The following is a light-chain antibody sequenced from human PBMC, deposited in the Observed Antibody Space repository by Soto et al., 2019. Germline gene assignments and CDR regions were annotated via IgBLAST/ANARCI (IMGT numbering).Light chain of an antibody. CDR2: GAS. CDR1: QSVSNNY. V-gene: IGKV3-20*01. J-gene: IGKJ1*01. Sequence: EIVLTQSPATLSLSPGERATLSCRASQSVSNNYLAWYQQKPGQAPRLVIYGASSRATGIPDRFSGSGSGTDFTLTISRLEPEDFAVYYCQQYGSLWTFGRGTKVDIK. CDR3: QQYGSLWT.